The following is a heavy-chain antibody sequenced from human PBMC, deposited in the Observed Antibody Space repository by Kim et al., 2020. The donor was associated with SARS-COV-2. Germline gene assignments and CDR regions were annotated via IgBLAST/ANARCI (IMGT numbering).Heavy chain of an antibody. CDR3: AKDYGSGRGGEYFDY. V-gene: IGHV3-33*06. D-gene: IGHD3-10*01. CDR2: IWYDGSNK. Sequence: GGSLRLSCAASGFTFSSYGMHWVRQAPGKGLEWVAVIWYDGSNKYYADSVKGRFTISRDNSKNTLYLQMNSLRAEDTAVYYCAKDYGSGRGGEYFDYWGQGTLVTVSS. CDR1: GFTFSSYG. J-gene: IGHJ4*02.